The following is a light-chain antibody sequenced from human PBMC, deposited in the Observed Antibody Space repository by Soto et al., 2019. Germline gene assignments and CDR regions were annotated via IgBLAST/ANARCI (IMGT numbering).Light chain of an antibody. CDR3: QQCGSSST. CDR2: GAS. CDR1: QTFSNSF. V-gene: IGKV3-20*01. J-gene: IGKJ5*01. Sequence: ELVMTQSPATLSVSPGERATLSCRASQTFSNSFLSWFQQIPGQAPRLLIYGASMRATGIPDRFSGSGSGTDFTLTISRLEHEDFAVYYCQQCGSSSTFGQGTRLEIK.